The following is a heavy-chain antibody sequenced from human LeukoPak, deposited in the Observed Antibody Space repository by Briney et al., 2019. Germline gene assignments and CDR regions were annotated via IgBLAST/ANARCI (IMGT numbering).Heavy chain of an antibody. V-gene: IGHV3-23*01. Sequence: GGSLRLSCAASGFTFSSYAMSWVRQAPGKGLEWVSAISGSGGSTYYADSVKGRLTISRDNSKNTLYLQMNSLRAEDTAVYYCAKGGAVDYGSGSYYNYYYYGMDVWGQGTTVTVSS. CDR1: GFTFSSYA. CDR2: ISGSGGST. CDR3: AKGGAVDYGSGSYYNYYYYGMDV. J-gene: IGHJ6*02. D-gene: IGHD3-10*01.